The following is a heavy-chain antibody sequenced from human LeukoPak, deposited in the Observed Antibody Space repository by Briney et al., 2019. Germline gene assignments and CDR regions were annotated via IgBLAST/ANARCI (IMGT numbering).Heavy chain of an antibody. CDR3: ARGRRITMVRGVSQGSDY. Sequence: GGSLRLSCAASGFTFSSYAMSWVRQAPGKGLVWVSRINSDGSSTSYADSVKGRFTISRDNAKNTLYLQMNSLRAEDTAVYYCARGRRITMVRGVSQGSDYWGQGTLVTVSS. V-gene: IGHV3-74*01. J-gene: IGHJ4*02. CDR2: INSDGSST. D-gene: IGHD3-10*01. CDR1: GFTFSSYA.